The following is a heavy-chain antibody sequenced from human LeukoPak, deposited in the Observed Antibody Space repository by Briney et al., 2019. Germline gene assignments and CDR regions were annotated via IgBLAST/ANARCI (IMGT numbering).Heavy chain of an antibody. CDR3: AKTAGNYFFDY. CDR2: ISSSGSTI. CDR1: GFTFSSYE. J-gene: IGHJ4*02. V-gene: IGHV3-48*03. D-gene: IGHD1-7*01. Sequence: GGSLRLSCAASGFTFSSYEMNWVRQAPGKGLEWVSYISSSGSTIYYADSVKGRFTISRDNSKNTLYLQMNSLRAEDTAVYYCAKTAGNYFFDYWGQGSLVTVSS.